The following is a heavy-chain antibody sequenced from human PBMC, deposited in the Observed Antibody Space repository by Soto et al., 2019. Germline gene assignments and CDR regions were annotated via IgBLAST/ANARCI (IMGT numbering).Heavy chain of an antibody. J-gene: IGHJ3*02. CDR1: GGSISSYY. CDR3: ARSRDVLLWFGELFPDAFDI. CDR2: IYYSGST. Sequence: SETLSLTCTVSGGSISSYYWSWIRQPPGKGLEWIGYIYYSGSTNYNPSLKSRVTISVDTSKNQFSLKLSSVTAADTAVYYCARSRDVLLWFGELFPDAFDIWGQGTMVTVSS. D-gene: IGHD3-10*01. V-gene: IGHV4-59*01.